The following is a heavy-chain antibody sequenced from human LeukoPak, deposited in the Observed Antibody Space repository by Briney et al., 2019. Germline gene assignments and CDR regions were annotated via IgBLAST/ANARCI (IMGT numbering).Heavy chain of an antibody. Sequence: PGGSLRLSCAASGFTFSSYWMHWVRQAPGKGLVWVSRINGDGSSTSYADSVKGRFTISRDNAKNTLYLQMNSLRAEDTAVYYCARDRSSSWYGNWFDPWGQGTLVTVSS. D-gene: IGHD6-13*01. CDR2: INGDGSST. CDR1: GFTFSSYW. V-gene: IGHV3-74*01. CDR3: ARDRSSSWYGNWFDP. J-gene: IGHJ5*02.